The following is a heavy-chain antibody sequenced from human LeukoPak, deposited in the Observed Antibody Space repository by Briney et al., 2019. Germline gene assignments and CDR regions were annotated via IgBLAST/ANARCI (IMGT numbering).Heavy chain of an antibody. CDR1: GGSISGSSYY. Sequence: EPSETLSLTCTVSGGSISGSSYYWGWIRQPPGKGLEWIGSIYYSGSTYYNPSLKSRVTISVDTSKNQFSLKLSSVTAADTAVYYCARLGRGAFLWGQGTLVTVSS. CDR3: ARLGRGAFL. J-gene: IGHJ4*02. V-gene: IGHV4-39*01. D-gene: IGHD3-10*01. CDR2: IYYSGST.